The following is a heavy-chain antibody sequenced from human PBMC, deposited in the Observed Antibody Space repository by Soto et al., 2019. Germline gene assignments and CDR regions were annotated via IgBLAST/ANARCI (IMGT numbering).Heavy chain of an antibody. CDR2: IYYSGST. Sequence: QLQLQESGPGLVKPSETLSLTCTVSGGSISSSSYYWGWIRQPPGKGLEWIGSIYYSGSTYYNPSLKSRVTISVDTSKNQFSLKLSSVTAADTAVYYCARHSSGWYGIGFKFDYWGQGTLVTVSS. V-gene: IGHV4-39*01. J-gene: IGHJ4*02. CDR3: ARHSSGWYGIGFKFDY. D-gene: IGHD6-19*01. CDR1: GGSISSSSYY.